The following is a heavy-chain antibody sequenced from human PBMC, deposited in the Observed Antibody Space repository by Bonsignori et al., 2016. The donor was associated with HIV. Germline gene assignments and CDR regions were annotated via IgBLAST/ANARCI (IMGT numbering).Heavy chain of an antibody. Sequence: EVQLVESGGGLVQPGGSLRLSCVVSGFTFNSYEMNWVRQAPGKGLEWVSYISSSGSTIYYADSVKGRFTISRDNAKNSLYLQVNSLRAEDTAAYYCARNRYHHAFDIWGLGTMVTVSS. V-gene: IGHV3-48*03. CDR2: ISSSGSTI. CDR3: ARNRYHHAFDI. J-gene: IGHJ3*02. D-gene: IGHD1-14*01. CDR1: GFTFNSYE.